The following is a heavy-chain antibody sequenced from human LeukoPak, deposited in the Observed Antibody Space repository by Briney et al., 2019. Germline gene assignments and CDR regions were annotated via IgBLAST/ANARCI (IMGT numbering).Heavy chain of an antibody. J-gene: IGHJ4*02. V-gene: IGHV3-20*04. CDR1: GFTFDDYG. Sequence: GGSLRLSCAASGFTFDDYGMSWVRPAPGKVREWVSGINWNGGSTGYADSVKGRFTITRDNAKNSLYLQMNSLRAEDTALYYCARDAQLRYFDWYFDYWGQGTLVTVSS. CDR3: ARDAQLRYFDWYFDY. D-gene: IGHD3-9*01. CDR2: INWNGGST.